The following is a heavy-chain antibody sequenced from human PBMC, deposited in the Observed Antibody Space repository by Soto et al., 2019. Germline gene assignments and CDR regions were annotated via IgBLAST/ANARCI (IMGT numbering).Heavy chain of an antibody. CDR1: GGSISSGDYY. V-gene: IGHV4-30-4*01. J-gene: IGHJ6*02. CDR3: ARQYSSSWFHGMDV. CDR2: IYYSGST. D-gene: IGHD6-13*01. Sequence: SETLSLTCTVSGGSISSGDYYWSWIRQPPGKGLEWIGYIYYSGSTYYNPSLRSRVTISVDTSKNQFSLKLSSVTAADTAVYYCARQYSSSWFHGMDVWGQGTTVTVSS.